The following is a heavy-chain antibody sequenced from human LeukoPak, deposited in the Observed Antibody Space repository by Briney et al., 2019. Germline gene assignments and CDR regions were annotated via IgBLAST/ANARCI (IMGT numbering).Heavy chain of an antibody. CDR3: ARDYSLTAVAGLSHHWFDP. V-gene: IGHV4-34*01. CDR2: INHSGST. CDR1: GFTFSSYG. Sequence: GSLRLSCAASGFTFSSYGMSWVRQPPGKGLEWIGEINHSGSTNYNPSLKSRVTISVDTSKNQFSLKLSSVTAEDTAVYYCARDYSLTAVAGLSHHWFDPWGQGTLVTVSS. D-gene: IGHD6-19*01. J-gene: IGHJ5*02.